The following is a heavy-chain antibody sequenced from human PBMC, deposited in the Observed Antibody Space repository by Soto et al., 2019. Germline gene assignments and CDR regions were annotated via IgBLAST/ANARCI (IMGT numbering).Heavy chain of an antibody. Sequence: ETLSLTCTISGDSFSNHYWTWIRQSPGKGLEWIGYIFHSGITDYNPSVKSRVTISIDKSRNLFSLNLTSVTAADTAVYYCARDRYFYDSRGYYRTLDSWGQGTLVTVSS. D-gene: IGHD3-22*01. CDR1: GDSFSNHY. CDR3: ARDRYFYDSRGYYRTLDS. V-gene: IGHV4-59*11. CDR2: IFHSGIT. J-gene: IGHJ5*01.